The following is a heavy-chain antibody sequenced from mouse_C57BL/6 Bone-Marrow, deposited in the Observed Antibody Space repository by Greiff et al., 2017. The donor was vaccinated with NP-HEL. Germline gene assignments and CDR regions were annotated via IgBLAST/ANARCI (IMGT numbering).Heavy chain of an antibody. CDR2: IYPGDGDT. Sequence: QVQLQQSGPELVKPGASVKISCKASGYAFSSPWMNWVKQRPGKGLEWIGRIYPGDGDTNYNGKFKGKATLTADKSSSTAYMQLSSLTSEDSAVYFCAGSNYFWGYFDVWGTGTTVTVSS. J-gene: IGHJ1*03. D-gene: IGHD2-5*01. CDR3: AGSNYFWGYFDV. CDR1: GYAFSSPW. V-gene: IGHV1-82*01.